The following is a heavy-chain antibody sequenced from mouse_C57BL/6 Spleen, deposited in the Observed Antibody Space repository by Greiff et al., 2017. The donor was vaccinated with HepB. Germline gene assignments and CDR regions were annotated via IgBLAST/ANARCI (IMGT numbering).Heavy chain of an antibody. CDR2: ISSGSSTI. CDR1: GFTFSDYG. J-gene: IGHJ3*01. V-gene: IGHV5-17*01. Sequence: EVKLVESGGGLVKPGGSLKLSCAASGFTFSDYGMHWVRQAPEKGLEWVAYISSGSSTIYYADTVKGRFTISRDNAKNTLFLQMTSLRSEDTAMYYCARGSVVPPFAYWGQGTLVTVSA. CDR3: ARGSVVPPFAY. D-gene: IGHD1-1*01.